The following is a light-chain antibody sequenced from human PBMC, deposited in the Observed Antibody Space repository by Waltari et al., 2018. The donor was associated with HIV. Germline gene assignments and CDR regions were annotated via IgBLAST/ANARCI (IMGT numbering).Light chain of an antibody. CDR1: SSDVGRCKF. CDR3: CSCATPNTRV. Sequence: QSALTQPASVSGSPGQSISISCTGTSSDVGRCKFVSWYQQHPGEAPKLLIYEGTKRPSGVSNRFSASKSGNTASLTISGLQAEDEADYYCCSCATPNTRVFGGGTKLTVL. CDR2: EGT. J-gene: IGLJ3*02. V-gene: IGLV2-23*01.